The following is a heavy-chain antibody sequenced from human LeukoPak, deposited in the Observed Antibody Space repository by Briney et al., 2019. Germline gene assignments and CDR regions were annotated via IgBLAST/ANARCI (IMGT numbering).Heavy chain of an antibody. CDR2: ISGSGGST. Sequence: QAGGSLRLSCAASGFTFSSYAMSWVRQAPGKGLEWVSAISGSGGSTYYADSVKGRFTISRDNSKNTLYLQMNSLRAEDTAVYYCAKDARYSSSWYPEYFQHWGQGTLVTVSS. CDR3: AKDARYSSSWYPEYFQH. J-gene: IGHJ1*01. CDR1: GFTFSSYA. V-gene: IGHV3-23*01. D-gene: IGHD6-13*01.